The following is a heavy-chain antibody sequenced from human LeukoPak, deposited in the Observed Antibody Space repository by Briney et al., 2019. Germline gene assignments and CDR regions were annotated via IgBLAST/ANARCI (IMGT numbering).Heavy chain of an antibody. D-gene: IGHD6-13*01. V-gene: IGHV3-53*01. CDR2: IYSGGST. Sequence: GGSLRLSCAASGFTVSSNYMSWVRQAPGKGLEWVSVIYSGGSTYYADPVKGRFTISRDNSKNTLYLQMNSLRAEDTAVYYCARVAYSSSWSGFSFPDYWGQGTLVTVSS. J-gene: IGHJ4*02. CDR1: GFTVSSNY. CDR3: ARVAYSSSWSGFSFPDY.